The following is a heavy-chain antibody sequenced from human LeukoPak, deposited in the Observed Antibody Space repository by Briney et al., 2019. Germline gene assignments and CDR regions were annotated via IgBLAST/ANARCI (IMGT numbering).Heavy chain of an antibody. CDR1: GCSIISYY. Sequence: PSETLSLTCTVSGCSIISYYWSWFRQPPGKGLEWIGYIYYSGSTNYNPSLKSRVTISVDTSKNQFSLKLSSVTAADTAVYYCARHMGLGYSYGYPYFDYWGQGTLVTVSS. CDR2: IYYSGST. J-gene: IGHJ4*02. CDR3: ARHMGLGYSYGYPYFDY. D-gene: IGHD5-18*01. V-gene: IGHV4-59*08.